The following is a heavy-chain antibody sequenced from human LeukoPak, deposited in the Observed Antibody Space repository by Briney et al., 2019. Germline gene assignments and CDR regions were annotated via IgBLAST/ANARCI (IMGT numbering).Heavy chain of an antibody. V-gene: IGHV3-15*01. CDR1: GFTFSNVW. D-gene: IGHD4-11*01. CDR3: TTEGLPGSFDY. Sequence: GGSLRLSCAASGFTFSNVWMSWVRQAPGKGLKWVGRIKNKADAGTAEYAAPVKSRFSISRDDSKNTVYLQMNSLETEDTGMYYCTTEGLPGSFDYWGQGTLVTVSS. J-gene: IGHJ4*02. CDR2: IKNKADAGTA.